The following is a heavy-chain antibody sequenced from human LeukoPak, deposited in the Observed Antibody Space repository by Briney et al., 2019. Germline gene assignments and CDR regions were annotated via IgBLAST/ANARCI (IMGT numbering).Heavy chain of an antibody. D-gene: IGHD2-15*01. Sequence: ASVKVSCKASGYTFTSYYMHWVRQAPGQGLEWMGIINPSGGSASYAQKFQGRVTMTRDTSTSTVYMELSSLRSEDTAVYYCARDFRVGWFDPWGQGTLVTVSS. CDR3: ARDFRVGWFDP. J-gene: IGHJ5*02. CDR2: INPSGGSA. V-gene: IGHV1-46*01. CDR1: GYTFTSYY.